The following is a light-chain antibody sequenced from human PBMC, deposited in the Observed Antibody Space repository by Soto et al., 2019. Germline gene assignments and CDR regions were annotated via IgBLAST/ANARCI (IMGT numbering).Light chain of an antibody. CDR1: SSNIGSNA. CDR3: AAWGDSLNTWV. V-gene: IGLV1-44*01. CDR2: SDD. J-gene: IGLJ3*02. Sequence: QAVVTQPPSASGTPGQRVTISCSGSSSNIGSNAVSWYQHFPGTAPKVLIYSDDQRPSGVPDRFSGSKSGTSASLAISGLRAEDEGDYFCAAWGDSLNTWVFGGGTKVTVL.